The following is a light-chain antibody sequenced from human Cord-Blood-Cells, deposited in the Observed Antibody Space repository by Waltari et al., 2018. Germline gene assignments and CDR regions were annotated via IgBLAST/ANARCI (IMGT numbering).Light chain of an antibody. V-gene: IGLV3-25*02. Sequence: SYELTQPPSVPVPPGQTARITCSGDALPKQYAYWYQQKPGQAPVLVISNGSERPAGIPERFSGSSSGTTVTLTISGVQAEDEADYYCQSADSSGTYVVFGGGTKLTVL. J-gene: IGLJ2*01. CDR2: NGS. CDR1: ALPKQY. CDR3: QSADSSGTYVV.